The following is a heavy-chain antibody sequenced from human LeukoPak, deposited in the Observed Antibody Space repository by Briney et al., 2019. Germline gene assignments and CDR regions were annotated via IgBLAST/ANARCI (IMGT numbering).Heavy chain of an antibody. CDR1: GFTFGDYA. Sequence: PGGSLRLSCTASGFTFGDYAMSWVRQAPGKGLEWVGFIRSKAYSGTTEYVASVKGRFTISRDDSKSIAYLQMNSLKTEDTAVYYCTRESSHYYDSSGYDYWGQGTLVTVSS. V-gene: IGHV3-49*04. J-gene: IGHJ4*02. CDR3: TRESSHYYDSSGYDY. D-gene: IGHD3-22*01. CDR2: IRSKAYSGTT.